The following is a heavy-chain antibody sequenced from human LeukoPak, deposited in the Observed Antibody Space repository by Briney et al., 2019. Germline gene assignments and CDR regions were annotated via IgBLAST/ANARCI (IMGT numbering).Heavy chain of an antibody. J-gene: IGHJ4*02. CDR3: ARDLAWGAFDY. Sequence: PGGSLRLSCAASGFTFSSYGMGWVRQAPGKGLEWVSSISGNGGSTYYADSVKGRFTISRDNSKNTLSLQMNSLRVEDTATYYCARDLAWGAFDYWGQGTLVTVSS. D-gene: IGHD7-27*01. CDR1: GFTFSSYG. V-gene: IGHV3-23*01. CDR2: ISGNGGST.